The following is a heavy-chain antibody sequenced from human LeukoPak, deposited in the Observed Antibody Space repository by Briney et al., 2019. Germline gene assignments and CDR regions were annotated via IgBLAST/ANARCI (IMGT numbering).Heavy chain of an antibody. J-gene: IGHJ4*02. CDR2: INPNSGGT. CDR3: ARTALAYCGGDCRSPFDY. V-gene: IGHV1-2*06. CDR1: GYTFTGYY. D-gene: IGHD2-21*02. Sequence: ASVKVSCKASGYTFTGYYMHWVRQAPGQGLEWMGRINPNSGGTNYAQKFQGRVTMTRDTSISTAYMELSRLRSEDTAVYYCARTALAYCGGDCRSPFDYWGQGTLVTVSS.